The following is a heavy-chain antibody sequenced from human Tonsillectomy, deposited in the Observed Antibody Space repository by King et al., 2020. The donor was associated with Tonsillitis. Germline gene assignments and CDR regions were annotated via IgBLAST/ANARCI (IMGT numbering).Heavy chain of an antibody. J-gene: IGHJ4*02. CDR3: AGGSGSYYNDGIDY. D-gene: IGHD3-10*01. Sequence: QLQESGPGLVKPSETLSLTCTVSGGSISSYYWSWIRQPPGKGLELIGYIYYSGSTNYNPSLKSRVTISVDTSKNQFSLKLSSVTAADTAVYYCAGGSGSYYNDGIDYWGQGTLGHRLL. CDR1: GGSISSYY. CDR2: IYYSGST. V-gene: IGHV4-59*08.